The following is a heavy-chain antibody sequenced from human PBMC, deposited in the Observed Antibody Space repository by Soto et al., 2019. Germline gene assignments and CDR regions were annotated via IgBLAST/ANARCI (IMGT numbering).Heavy chain of an antibody. J-gene: IGHJ3*02. CDR3: AKLCGGLGFFGVVDAFDI. Sequence: PGGSLRLSCAASGFTFYTYAMSWVRQAPGKGLEWVSAISGRGGGAYYADSVKGRFTISRDNSKNTLYLQMNSLRAEDTAVYYCAKLCGGLGFFGVVDAFDIWGQGTMVTVSS. V-gene: IGHV3-23*01. D-gene: IGHD3-3*01. CDR2: ISGRGGGA. CDR1: GFTFYTYA.